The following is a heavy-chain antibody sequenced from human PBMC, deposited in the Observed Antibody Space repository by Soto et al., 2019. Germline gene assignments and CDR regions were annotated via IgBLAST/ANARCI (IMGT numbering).Heavy chain of an antibody. Sequence: QVQPVQSGAEVKKPGSSVKVSCKASGGAFNNFVISWVRQAPGQGLEWVGGNIPMLDIVHYAQKFQGRVAITADESTSTAYMELSSLRSEDTAVYYCAIEGGQGWFDPWGQGTLVTVSS. D-gene: IGHD2-15*01. V-gene: IGHV1-69*01. CDR1: GGAFNNFV. CDR3: AIEGGQGWFDP. J-gene: IGHJ5*02. CDR2: NIPMLDIV.